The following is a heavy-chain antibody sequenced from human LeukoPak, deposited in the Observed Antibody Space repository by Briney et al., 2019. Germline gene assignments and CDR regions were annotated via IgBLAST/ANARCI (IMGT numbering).Heavy chain of an antibody. CDR2: IYPDDSDA. V-gene: IGHV5-51*01. CDR1: GYSFPNYW. D-gene: IGHD1-1*01. J-gene: IGHJ4*02. Sequence: GESLKISCKGFGYSFPNYWIAWVRQMPGKGLEWMGIIYPDDSDARYNPSSQGQVTISVDRSITTAYLQWSSLKASDTAMYFCARQKLTSTSGTTKNLGSYYFDYWGQGTLVTVSS. CDR3: ARQKLTSTSGTTKNLGSYYFDY.